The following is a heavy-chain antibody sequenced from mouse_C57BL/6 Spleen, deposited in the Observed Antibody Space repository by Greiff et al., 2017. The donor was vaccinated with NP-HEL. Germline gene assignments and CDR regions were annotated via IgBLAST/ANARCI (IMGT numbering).Heavy chain of an antibody. D-gene: IGHD1-1*01. CDR2: IDPSDSYT. CDR3: ARLTYYGYAMDY. Sequence: QVQLQQPGAELVMPGASVKLSCKASGYTFTSYWMHWVKQRPGQGLEWIGEIDPSDSYTNYNQKFNGKSTLTVDKSSSTAYMQLSSLTSEDSAVYYCARLTYYGYAMDYWGQGTSVTVSS. CDR1: GYTFTSYW. J-gene: IGHJ4*01. V-gene: IGHV1-69*01.